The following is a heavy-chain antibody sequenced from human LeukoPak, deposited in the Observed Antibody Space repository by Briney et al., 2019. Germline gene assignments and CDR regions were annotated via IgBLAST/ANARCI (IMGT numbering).Heavy chain of an antibody. CDR1: GFTFSSYA. D-gene: IGHD6-19*01. Sequence: AGSLRLSCAASGFTFSSYAMSWVRQAPGKGLEWVSAISGSGGSTYYADSVKGRLTISRDNSKNTLYLQMNSLRAEDTAVYYCAKVSYGSVAGTLYYWGQGSLVTVSS. V-gene: IGHV3-23*01. CDR3: AKVSYGSVAGTLYY. J-gene: IGHJ4*02. CDR2: ISGSGGST.